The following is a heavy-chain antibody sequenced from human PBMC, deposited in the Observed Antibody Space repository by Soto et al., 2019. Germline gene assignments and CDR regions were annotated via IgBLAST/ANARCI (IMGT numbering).Heavy chain of an antibody. CDR1: GGTFDNYA. CDR2: IIPMLDSA. Sequence: SVKVSCKASGGTFDNYAITWVRQAPGQGLERMAGIIPMLDSANYAQKLQGRVTMTTDTSTSTAYMELRSLRSDDTAVYYCARGSWFDDYWGQGTLVTVSS. J-gene: IGHJ4*02. V-gene: IGHV1-69*05. CDR3: ARGSWFDDY. D-gene: IGHD3-10*01.